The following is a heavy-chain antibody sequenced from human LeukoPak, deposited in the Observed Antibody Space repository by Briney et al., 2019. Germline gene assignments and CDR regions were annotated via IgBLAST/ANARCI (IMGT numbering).Heavy chain of an antibody. CDR2: VNHSGST. J-gene: IGHJ4*02. D-gene: IGHD3-9*01. CDR1: GGSFSGYY. V-gene: IGHV4-34*01. Sequence: SETLSLTCAVYGGSFSGYYWSWIRQPPGKGLEWIGEVNHSGSTNYNPSLKSRVTISVDTSKNQFSLKLSSVTAADTAVYYCVRHSRTYYDILTGPYGGYFDYWGQRTLVTVSS. CDR3: VRHSRTYYDILTGPYGGYFDY.